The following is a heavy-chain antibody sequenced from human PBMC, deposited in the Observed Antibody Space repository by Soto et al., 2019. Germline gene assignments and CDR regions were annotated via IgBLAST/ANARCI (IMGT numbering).Heavy chain of an antibody. J-gene: IGHJ4*02. CDR3: ARDLEYSPSGAFGY. CDR2: INAGNGNT. Sequence: ASVKVSCKASGYTFTSYAMHWVRQAPGQRLEWMGWINAGNGNTKYSQKFQGRVTITRDTSASTAYMELSSLRSEDTAVYYCARDLEYSPSGAFGYWGQGTLVTVSS. V-gene: IGHV1-3*01. CDR1: GYTFTSYA. D-gene: IGHD6-6*01.